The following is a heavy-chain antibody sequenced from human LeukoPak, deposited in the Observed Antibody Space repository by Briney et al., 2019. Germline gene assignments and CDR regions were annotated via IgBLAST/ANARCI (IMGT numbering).Heavy chain of an antibody. Sequence: GGSLRLSCAASGFTFSSYGMHWVRQAPGKGLEWVAVIWYDGSNKYYADSVKGRSTISRDNSKNTLYLQMNSLRAEDTAVYYCARDPYDILTETSWDFDYWGQGTLVTVSS. CDR3: ARDPYDILTETSWDFDY. J-gene: IGHJ4*02. CDR2: IWYDGSNK. D-gene: IGHD3-9*01. CDR1: GFTFSSYG. V-gene: IGHV3-33*01.